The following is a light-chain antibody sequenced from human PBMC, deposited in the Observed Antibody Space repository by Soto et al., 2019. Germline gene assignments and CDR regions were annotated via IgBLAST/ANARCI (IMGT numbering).Light chain of an antibody. V-gene: IGLV7-46*01. Sequence: QAVVTQEPSLTVSPGGTVTLTCGSSTGPVTNGHFPYWVQQEPGQAPRPLIYDTDNKHAWTPARFSASLLGDKAALTLSGAMPEDEADYYCLLSFTGRLYVFGPGTKLTVL. CDR1: TGPVTNGHF. J-gene: IGLJ1*01. CDR3: LLSFTGRLYV. CDR2: DTD.